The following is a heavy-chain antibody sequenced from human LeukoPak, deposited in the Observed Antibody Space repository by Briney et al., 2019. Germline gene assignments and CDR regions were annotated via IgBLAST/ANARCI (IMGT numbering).Heavy chain of an antibody. Sequence: PGGSLRLSCAASGFTFSNYAMSWVRQAPGKGLEWVSVISGSGDNTYYADSVKGRFTISRDNSKNTLYLQVNSLRAEDTAVYYCAKIPPLLSLVTTEIYYYYGMDVWGQGTTVTVSS. CDR1: GFTFSNYA. J-gene: IGHJ6*02. V-gene: IGHV3-23*01. D-gene: IGHD4-17*01. CDR2: ISGSGDNT. CDR3: AKIPPLLSLVTTEIYYYYGMDV.